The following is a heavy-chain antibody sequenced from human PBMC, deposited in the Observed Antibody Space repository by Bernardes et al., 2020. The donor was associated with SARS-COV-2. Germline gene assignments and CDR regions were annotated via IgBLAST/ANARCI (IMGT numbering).Heavy chain of an antibody. D-gene: IGHD6-13*01. CDR3: ARLSRAAAGLPPYYYYGMDG. Sequence: SESLSLTCAVYGGSFSGYYWSWIRQPPGKGLEWIGEINHSGSTNYNPSLKSRVTISVDTSKNQFSLKLSSVTAADTAVYYCARLSRAAAGLPPYYYYGMDGWGQGTTGTVSS. V-gene: IGHV4-34*01. J-gene: IGHJ6*02. CDR1: GGSFSGYY. CDR2: INHSGST.